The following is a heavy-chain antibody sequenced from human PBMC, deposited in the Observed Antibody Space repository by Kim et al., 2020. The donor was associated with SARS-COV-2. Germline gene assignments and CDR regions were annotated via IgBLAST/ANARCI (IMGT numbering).Heavy chain of an antibody. CDR3: AKGESWYGDYLFDY. CDR2: ISWNSGSI. Sequence: GGSLRLSCAASGFTFDDYAMHWVRQAPGKGLEWVSGISWNSGSIGYADSVKGRFTISRDNAKNSLYLQMNSLRAEDTALYYCAKGESWYGDYLFDYWGQGTLVTVSS. CDR1: GFTFDDYA. J-gene: IGHJ4*02. D-gene: IGHD4-17*01. V-gene: IGHV3-9*01.